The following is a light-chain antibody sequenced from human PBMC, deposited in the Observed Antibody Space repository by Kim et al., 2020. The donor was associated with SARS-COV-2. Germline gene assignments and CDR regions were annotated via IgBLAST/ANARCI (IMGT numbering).Light chain of an antibody. CDR3: AAWDDSLNGWV. V-gene: IGLV1-44*01. CDR2: SNN. Sequence: GRRVTISCSGSSSNIGSNTISWYQQLPGTAPKLLIYSNNQRPSGVPVRFSGSKSGTSASLAISGLQSEDEADYYCAAWDDSLNGWVFGGGTKLTVL. J-gene: IGLJ3*02. CDR1: SSNIGSNT.